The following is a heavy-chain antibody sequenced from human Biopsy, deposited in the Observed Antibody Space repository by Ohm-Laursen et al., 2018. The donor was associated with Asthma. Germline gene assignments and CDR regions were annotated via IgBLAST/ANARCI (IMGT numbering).Heavy chain of an antibody. CDR3: VRGSSSWHHGPFHYYYGLDV. CDR2: IYYSGTT. Sequence: TLSLTCSLSSGSGGYMRSGNYYWGWIRQPPGKGLEWIGSIYYSGTTYYNPSIKSRVTVSAATSKNQFPMKLTSVTAADTAVYYCVRGSSSWHHGPFHYYYGLDVWGQGATATVSS. V-gene: IGHV4-39*01. CDR1: SGSGGYMRSGNYY. J-gene: IGHJ6*02. D-gene: IGHD6-13*01.